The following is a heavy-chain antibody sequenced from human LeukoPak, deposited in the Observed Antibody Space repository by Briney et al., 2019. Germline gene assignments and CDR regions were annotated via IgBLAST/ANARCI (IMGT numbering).Heavy chain of an antibody. CDR1: GGSISSYY. CDR3: ARGDSGGDAFDI. CDR2: IYYSGST. D-gene: IGHD2-21*02. V-gene: IGHV4-59*01. J-gene: IGHJ3*02. Sequence: SETLSLTCTVSGGSISSYYWSWIRQPPGKGLEWIGYIYYSGSTNYNPSLKSRVTISVDTSKNQFSLKLSSVTAADTAVYYCARGDSGGDAFDIWGQGQWSPSLQ.